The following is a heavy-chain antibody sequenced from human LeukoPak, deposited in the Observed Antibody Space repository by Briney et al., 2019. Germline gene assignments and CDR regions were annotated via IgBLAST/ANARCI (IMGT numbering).Heavy chain of an antibody. CDR2: IYPNSGGT. CDR3: ARVVGFGDYPFDY. V-gene: IGHV1-2*02. J-gene: IGHJ4*02. CDR1: GYTFTGHY. Sequence: ASVTVSFKASGYTFTGHYMHWVRQAPGQGLGWMGWIYPNSGGTNYAQKFQGRVTITRDTSISTAYMELRRLKSDDTAMYYCARVVGFGDYPFDYWGQGTLVTVSS. D-gene: IGHD4-17*01.